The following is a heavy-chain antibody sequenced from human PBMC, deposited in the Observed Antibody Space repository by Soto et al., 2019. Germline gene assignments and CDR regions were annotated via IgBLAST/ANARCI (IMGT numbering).Heavy chain of an antibody. V-gene: IGHV3-33*01. CDR1: GFTFSSYG. D-gene: IGHD3-22*01. CDR3: ARGQFDDSSGGFDY. J-gene: IGHJ4*02. Sequence: GGSLRLSCAASGFTFSSYGMHWVRQAPGKGLEWVSVIWYDGSNKYYADSVKGRFTISRDNSNNTLYLQMNSLRAEDTAVYYCARGQFDDSSGGFDYWGQGTLVTVSS. CDR2: IWYDGSNK.